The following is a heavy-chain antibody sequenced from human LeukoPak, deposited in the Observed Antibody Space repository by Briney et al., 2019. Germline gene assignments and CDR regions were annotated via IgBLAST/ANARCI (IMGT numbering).Heavy chain of an antibody. V-gene: IGHV4-34*01. CDR2: INHSGST. CDR1: GGSFSGYY. CDR3: ARGGLGYCSGGSWSHEYFQH. J-gene: IGHJ1*01. Sequence: PSETLSLTCAVYGGSFSGYYWSWIRQPPGKGLEWIGEINHSGSTNYNPSLKSRVTISLDTSKNQFSLKLSSVTAADTAVYYCARGGLGYCSGGSWSHEYFQHWGQGTLVTVSS. D-gene: IGHD2-15*01.